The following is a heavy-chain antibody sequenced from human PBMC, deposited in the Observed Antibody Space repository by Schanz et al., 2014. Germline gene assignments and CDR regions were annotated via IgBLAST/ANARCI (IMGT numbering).Heavy chain of an antibody. V-gene: IGHV3-7*03. CDR2: IKQDGSEK. D-gene: IGHD2-21*01. CDR3: ARVVFFCDSSSCMNFYYMDV. Sequence: EVQLVESGGGLVQPGGSLRLSCAASGFIFSNSWMSWVRQAPGKGLEWVANIKQDGSEKYYVDSVKGRFTISRDNAKNSLYLQLSSLQGEDTAVYFCARVVFFCDSSSCMNFYYMDVWGKGTTVTDSS. J-gene: IGHJ6*03. CDR1: GFIFSNSW.